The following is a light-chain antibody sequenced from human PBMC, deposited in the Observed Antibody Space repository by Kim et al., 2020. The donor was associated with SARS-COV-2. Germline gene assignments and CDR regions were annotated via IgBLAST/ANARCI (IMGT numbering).Light chain of an antibody. J-gene: IGKJ1*01. Sequence: SPGERAPLPCRASQSVSSSSLAWYQQKPGQAPRLLIYGASSRATGIPDRFSGSGSGTDFTLTISRLEPEDFAVYYCQQYGSSPWTFGQGTKVDIK. CDR1: QSVSSSS. V-gene: IGKV3-20*01. CDR3: QQYGSSPWT. CDR2: GAS.